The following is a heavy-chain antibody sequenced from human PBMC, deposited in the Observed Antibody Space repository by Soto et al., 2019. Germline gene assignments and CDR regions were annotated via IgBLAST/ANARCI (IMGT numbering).Heavy chain of an antibody. V-gene: IGHV1-3*01. J-gene: IGHJ4*02. CDR3: AKRTGRYFDY. Sequence: QVQLVQCGTEVKKSGASMKISCKASGYTFTSHAVHWVRQAPGQRLEWIGWINVGNGNTKYSQTFQGRVTITRDTSANTAYMELSSLGSEDTAVYYCAKRTGRYFDYWGQGTLVTVSS. CDR1: GYTFTSHA. CDR2: INVGNGNT. D-gene: IGHD1-1*01.